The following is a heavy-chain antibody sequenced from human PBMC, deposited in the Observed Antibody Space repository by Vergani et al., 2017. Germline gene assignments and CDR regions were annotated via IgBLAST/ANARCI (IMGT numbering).Heavy chain of an antibody. CDR1: GGSISSGGYY. D-gene: IGHD2-2*02. CDR3: AREVPAAISWYFDY. J-gene: IGHJ4*02. CDR2: IYYSGST. Sequence: QVQLQESGPGLVKPSQTLSLTCTVSGGSISSGGYYWSWIRQHPGKGLEWIGYIYYSGSTYYNPSLKSRVTMSVDTSKTQFSLKLSSVTAADTAVYFCAREVPAAISWYFDYWGQGTLVTVSS. V-gene: IGHV4-31*03.